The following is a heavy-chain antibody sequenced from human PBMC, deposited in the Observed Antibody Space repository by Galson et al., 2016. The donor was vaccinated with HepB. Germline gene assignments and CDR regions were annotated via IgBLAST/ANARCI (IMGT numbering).Heavy chain of an antibody. Sequence: SVKVSCKASEYTFSTYEINWVRQATGQGLEWMGWMNPNSGDTGHTPRFQGRVTMTRDTSTSTAYMELSSLRSEDTAVDYCARAIRRGRPLCSFDPWGQGTLVTVPS. CDR2: MNPNSGDT. CDR1: EYTFSTYE. CDR3: ARAIRRGRPLCSFDP. D-gene: IGHD2-2*01. V-gene: IGHV1-8*02. J-gene: IGHJ5*02.